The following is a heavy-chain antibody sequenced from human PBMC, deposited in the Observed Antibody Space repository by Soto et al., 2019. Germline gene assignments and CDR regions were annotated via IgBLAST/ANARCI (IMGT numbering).Heavy chain of an antibody. V-gene: IGHV4-59*01. Sequence: SETLSLTCTVSGGSINGYYWSWIRQAPGKGLEWIASIHFSGYTNYNPSLKSRVTISVDTSKNQFSLNLSSVTTADTAVYYCARHYGSGSYPLDYWGQGTLVTVS. CDR1: GGSINGYY. CDR2: IHFSGYT. D-gene: IGHD3-10*01. CDR3: ARHYGSGSYPLDY. J-gene: IGHJ4*02.